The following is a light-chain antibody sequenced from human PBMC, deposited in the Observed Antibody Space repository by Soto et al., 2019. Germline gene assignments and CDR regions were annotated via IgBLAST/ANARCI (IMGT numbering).Light chain of an antibody. CDR1: SSNIGNNY. CDR2: DSN. Sequence: QSVLTQPPSVSAAPGQKVTISCSGSSSNIGNNYVSWYQQLPGTAPKLLIYDSNKRPSGIPDRFSGSKSGTSATLGITGPQTGDEADYYCGTWDNSLSAVVFGGGTKLTVL. J-gene: IGLJ2*01. V-gene: IGLV1-51*01. CDR3: GTWDNSLSAVV.